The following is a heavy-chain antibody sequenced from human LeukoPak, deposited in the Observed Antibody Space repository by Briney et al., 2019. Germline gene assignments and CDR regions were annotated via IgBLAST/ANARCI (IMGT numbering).Heavy chain of an antibody. J-gene: IGHJ4*02. CDR1: GGSISSSNW. CDR2: IYHSGST. CDR3: ARGGAVVGFDYFDY. D-gene: IGHD6-19*01. Sequence: SETLSLTCAVSGGSISSSNWWSWVRQPPGKGLEWIGEIYHSGSTNYNPSLQSRVTISLDKSKKQFSLKLSSVTAADTAVYYCARGGAVVGFDYFDYWGQGTLVTVSS. V-gene: IGHV4-4*02.